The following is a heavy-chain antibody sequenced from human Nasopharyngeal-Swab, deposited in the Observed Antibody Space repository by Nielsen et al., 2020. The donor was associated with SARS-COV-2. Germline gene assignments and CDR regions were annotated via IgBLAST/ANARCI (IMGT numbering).Heavy chain of an antibody. V-gene: IGHV3-30-3*01. CDR2: ISYDGSNK. CDR3: ARVDSSSWYGVDY. D-gene: IGHD6-13*01. CDR1: GFTFSSYA. J-gene: IGHJ4*02. Sequence: GGSLRLSCAASGFTFSSYAMHWVRQAPGKGLEWVAVISYDGSNKYYADSVKGRFTISRDNSKNTLYLQMNSLRAKDTAVYYCARVDSSSWYGVDYWGQGTLVTVSS.